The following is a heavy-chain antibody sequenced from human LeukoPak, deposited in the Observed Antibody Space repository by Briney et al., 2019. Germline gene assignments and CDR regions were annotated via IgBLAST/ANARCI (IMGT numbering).Heavy chain of an antibody. CDR1: GGSIGSGGYY. Sequence: PSETLSLTCTVSGGSIGSGGYYWSWIRQHPGKGLEWIGYIYYSGSTYYNPSLKSRVTISADTSKNQFSLKLSSVTAADTAVYYCVRGPAATSIAVAGHDYWGQGTLVTVSS. V-gene: IGHV4-31*03. CDR3: VRGPAATSIAVAGHDY. J-gene: IGHJ4*02. D-gene: IGHD6-19*01. CDR2: IYYSGST.